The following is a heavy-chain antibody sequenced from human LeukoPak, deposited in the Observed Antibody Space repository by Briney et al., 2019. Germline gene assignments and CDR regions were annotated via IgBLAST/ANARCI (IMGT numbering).Heavy chain of an antibody. CDR2: ISSNRNTI. CDR3: AKGGGMTTVTYYYYYYMDV. J-gene: IGHJ6*03. V-gene: IGHV3-48*01. D-gene: IGHD4-17*01. Sequence: GGSLRLSCAASTFTFSSYSMNWVRQAPGKGLEWVSYISSNRNTIYYADSVKGRFTISRDNSKNTLYLQMNSLRAEDTAVYYCAKGGGMTTVTYYYYYYMDVWGKGTTVTVSS. CDR1: TFTFSSYS.